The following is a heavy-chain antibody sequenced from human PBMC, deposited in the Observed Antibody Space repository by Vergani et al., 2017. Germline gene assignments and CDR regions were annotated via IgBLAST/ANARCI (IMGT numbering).Heavy chain of an antibody. Sequence: QVQLQESGPGLVKPSETLSLTCTVSGGSISSYYWSWIRQPPGKGLEWIGYIDYSGSTNYNPSLKSRVTISVDTSKNQFSLKLSSVTAADTAVYYCARAQYGSSWYGGSFPEKTNWFDPWGQGTLVTVSS. CDR2: IDYSGST. CDR3: ARAQYGSSWYGGSFPEKTNWFDP. V-gene: IGHV4-59*01. D-gene: IGHD6-13*01. J-gene: IGHJ5*02. CDR1: GGSISSYY.